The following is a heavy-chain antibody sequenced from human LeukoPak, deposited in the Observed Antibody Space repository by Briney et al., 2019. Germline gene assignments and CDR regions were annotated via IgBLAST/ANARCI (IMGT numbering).Heavy chain of an antibody. J-gene: IGHJ4*02. CDR2: IIPIFGTA. CDR1: GGTFSSYA. CDR3: ARVPKNHYGSGGYYNGRHGIHYDY. V-gene: IGHV1-69*05. D-gene: IGHD3-10*01. Sequence: SVKVSCKASGGTFSSYAISWVRQAPGQGLEWMGRIIPIFGTANYAQKFQGRVTMTRDTSTSTVYMELSSLRSEDTAVYYCARVPKNHYGSGGYYNGRHGIHYDYWGQGTLVTVSS.